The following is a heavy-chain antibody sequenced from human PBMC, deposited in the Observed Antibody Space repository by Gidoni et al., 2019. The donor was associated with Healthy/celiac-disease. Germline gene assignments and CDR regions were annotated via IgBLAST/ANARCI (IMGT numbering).Heavy chain of an antibody. CDR3: ARHSGIMTTVTPFDY. Sequence: EVQLVQSGAEVKKPGESLRISCKGSGYSFTSYCISWVRQMPGKGLEWMGRIDPSDSYTNYSPSFQGNVTISADKSISTAYLQWSSLKASDTAMYYCARHSGIMTTVTPFDYWGQGTLVTVSS. J-gene: IGHJ4*02. D-gene: IGHD4-17*01. CDR1: GYSFTSYC. V-gene: IGHV5-10-1*03. CDR2: IDPSDSYT.